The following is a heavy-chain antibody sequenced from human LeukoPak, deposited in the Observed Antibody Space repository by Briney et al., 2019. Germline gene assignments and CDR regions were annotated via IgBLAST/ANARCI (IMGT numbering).Heavy chain of an antibody. CDR2: ISGSGGRT. CDR3: AKDRYSSSPYYFDF. D-gene: IGHD6-6*01. J-gene: IGHJ4*02. V-gene: IGHV3-23*01. CDR1: GFTFSYYA. Sequence: GGSLRLSCAASGFTFSYYAMGWVRQAPGKGLEWVSGISGSGGRTYYADSGKGRFTISRDNSKNTLYLQMNSLRAEDTAVYYCAKDRYSSSPYYFDFWGQGTLVTVSS.